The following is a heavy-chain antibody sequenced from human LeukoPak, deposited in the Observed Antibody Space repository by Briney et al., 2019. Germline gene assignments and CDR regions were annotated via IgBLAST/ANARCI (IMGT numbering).Heavy chain of an antibody. CDR2: ISGSGGST. D-gene: IGHD2-2*01. Sequence: PGGSLRLSCAASGFTFGSYAMSWVRQAPGKGLEWVSAISGSGGSTYYADSVKGRFTISRDNSKNTLYLQMNSLRAEDTAVYYCAKDIVVVPAANIAAAGNYWGQGTLVTVSS. V-gene: IGHV3-23*01. CDR3: AKDIVVVPAANIAAAGNY. CDR1: GFTFGSYA. J-gene: IGHJ4*02.